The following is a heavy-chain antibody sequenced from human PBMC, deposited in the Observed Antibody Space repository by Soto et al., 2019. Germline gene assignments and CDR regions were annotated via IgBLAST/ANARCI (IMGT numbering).Heavy chain of an antibody. CDR1: GFTFSSYW. Sequence: EVQLVESGGGLVQPGGSLRLSCAASGFTFSSYWMHWVRQAPGKGLVWVSRINSDGSSTSYADAVKGRFTISRDNAKNTLYLQMNSLRAEDTAVYYCARGAVLRFLEWLPIRGNWFDPWGQGTLVTVSS. D-gene: IGHD3-3*01. V-gene: IGHV3-74*01. CDR2: INSDGSST. J-gene: IGHJ5*02. CDR3: ARGAVLRFLEWLPIRGNWFDP.